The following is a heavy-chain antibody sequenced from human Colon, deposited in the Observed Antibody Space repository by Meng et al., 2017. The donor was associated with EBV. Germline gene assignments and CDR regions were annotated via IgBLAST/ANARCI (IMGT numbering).Heavy chain of an antibody. Sequence: QVPLLRWGAGLLKPSQSLSLTCTVYVRSFSYSYWSWLRQPPGKGLEWIGEINHVGSTTYNPSLKSRVPISVDTSKNQFSLKLSSVTAADAAVYYCASSDCSGGTCYLDCWGQGTLVTVSS. CDR3: ASSDCSGGTCYLDC. CDR1: VRSFSYSY. D-gene: IGHD2-15*01. V-gene: IGHV4-34*01. CDR2: INHVGST. J-gene: IGHJ4*02.